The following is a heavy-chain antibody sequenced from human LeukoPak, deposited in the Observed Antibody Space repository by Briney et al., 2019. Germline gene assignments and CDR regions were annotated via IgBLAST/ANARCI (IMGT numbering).Heavy chain of an antibody. CDR3: ARPQTGTSDNNDY. V-gene: IGHV5-51*01. CDR2: TYPGDSDT. CDR1: GYSFTNYW. D-gene: IGHD1-1*01. Sequence: GESLKISCKCSGYSFTNYWNCWVRQMPGKGLEWMGITYPGDSDTRYSPSFQGQVTISADNSISTAYLQWSSLKASDTAMYYCARPQTGTSDNNDYWGQGTLVT. J-gene: IGHJ4*02.